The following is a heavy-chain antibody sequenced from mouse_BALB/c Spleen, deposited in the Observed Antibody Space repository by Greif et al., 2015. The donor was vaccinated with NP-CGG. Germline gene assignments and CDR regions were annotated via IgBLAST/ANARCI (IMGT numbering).Heavy chain of an antibody. Sequence: QVQLQQSGAELVKPGASVKLSCKTSGYTFTSYWIQWVKQGPGQGLGWIGEIFPGTGTTYYNEKFKGKATLTIDTSSSTAYMQLSSLTSEDSAVYFCASWEGFAYWGQGTLVTVSA. D-gene: IGHD4-1*01. J-gene: IGHJ3*01. CDR1: GYTFTSYW. CDR3: ASWEGFAY. V-gene: IGHV1S132*01. CDR2: IFPGTGTT.